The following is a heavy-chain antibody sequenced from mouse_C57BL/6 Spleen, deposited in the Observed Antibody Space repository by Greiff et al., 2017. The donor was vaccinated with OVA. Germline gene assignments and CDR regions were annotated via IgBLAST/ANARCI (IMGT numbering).Heavy chain of an antibody. V-gene: IGHV7-1*01. CDR2: SRNKANDYTT. D-gene: IGHD3-3*01. CDR1: GFTFSDFY. CDR3: ARGDGDWYFDV. Sequence: EVKLMESGGGLVQSGRSLRLSCATSGFTFSDFYMEWVRQAPGKGLEWIAASRNKANDYTTEYSASVKGRFIVSRDTSQSILYLQMNALRAEDTAIYYCARGDGDWYFDVWGTGTTVTVSS. J-gene: IGHJ1*03.